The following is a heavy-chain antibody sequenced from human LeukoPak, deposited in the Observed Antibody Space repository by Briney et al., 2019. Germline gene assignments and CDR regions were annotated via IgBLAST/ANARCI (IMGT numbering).Heavy chain of an antibody. D-gene: IGHD3-22*01. J-gene: IGHJ3*02. CDR3: ARDSPSYYYDSSGFITGAFDI. Sequence: SETLSLTCTLSSGSLSSSYWSWIRQPAGKGLEWIGRVYTSGSTNYNPSLKSRVAMSVDTSKNQFSLDLTSVTAADAAVYYCARDSPSYYYDSSGFITGAFDIWGQGTMVTVSS. CDR2: VYTSGST. CDR1: SGSLSSSY. V-gene: IGHV4-4*07.